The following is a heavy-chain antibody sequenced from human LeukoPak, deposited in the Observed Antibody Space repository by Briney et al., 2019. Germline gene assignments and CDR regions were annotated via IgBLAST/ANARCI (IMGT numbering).Heavy chain of an antibody. CDR2: ISYDGSNK. V-gene: IGHV3-30*04. CDR1: GFTFSSYA. D-gene: IGHD2-15*01. Sequence: GGSLRLSCAASGFTFSSYAMHWVRQAPGKGLEWVAVISYDGSNKYYADSVKGRFTISRDNSKNTLYLQMNSLRAEDTAVYYCAGDGRAIGIWDIVVVVAATRHGMDVWGQGTTVTVSS. CDR3: AGDGRAIGIWDIVVVVAATRHGMDV. J-gene: IGHJ6*02.